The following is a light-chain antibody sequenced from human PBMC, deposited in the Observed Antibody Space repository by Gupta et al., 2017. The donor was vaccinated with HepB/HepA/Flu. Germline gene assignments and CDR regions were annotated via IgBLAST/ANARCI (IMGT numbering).Light chain of an antibody. V-gene: IGKV1-39*01. CDR2: AAS. Sequence: DIQMTESSSSRSASVGDRVTITCRASQSISSYLNWYQQKPGKAPKLLIYAASSLQSGVPSRFSGSGSGTDFTLTISSPQPEDFATYHRQQSYSTPPWTFGQGTKVEIK. J-gene: IGKJ1*01. CDR1: QSISSY. CDR3: QQSYSTPPWT.